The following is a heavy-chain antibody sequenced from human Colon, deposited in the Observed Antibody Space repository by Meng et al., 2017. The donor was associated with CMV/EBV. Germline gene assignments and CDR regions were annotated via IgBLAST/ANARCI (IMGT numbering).Heavy chain of an antibody. CDR2: ISSSSTI. Sequence: GGSLRLSCAASGFTFSDYYMNWVRQAPGEGLEWVSSISSSSTIYYAESLKGRFTISRDNAKNSLYLLMNSLRADDTAVYYCARVESRYCRSTSCYDYYYGMDVWGQGTTVTVSS. D-gene: IGHD2-2*01. V-gene: IGHV3-69-1*02. J-gene: IGHJ6*02. CDR3: ARVESRYCRSTSCYDYYYGMDV. CDR1: GFTFSDYY.